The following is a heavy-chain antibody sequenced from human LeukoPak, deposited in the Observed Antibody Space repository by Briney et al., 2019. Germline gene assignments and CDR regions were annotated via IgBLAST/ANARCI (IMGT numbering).Heavy chain of an antibody. J-gene: IGHJ4*02. CDR2: MNPSGGST. D-gene: IGHD3-22*01. CDR3: ARDRWYYDSSGYRLMYYFDY. V-gene: IGHV1-46*01. Sequence: ASVKVSCKASGYTFTSYYMHWVRQAPGQGLEWMGIMNPSGGSTSYAQKFQGRVTMTRDTSTSTVYMELSSLRSEDTAVYYCARDRWYYDSSGYRLMYYFDYWGQGTLVTVSS. CDR1: GYTFTSYY.